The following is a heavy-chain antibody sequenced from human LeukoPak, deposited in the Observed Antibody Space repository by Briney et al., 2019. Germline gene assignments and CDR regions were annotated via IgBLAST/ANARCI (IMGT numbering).Heavy chain of an antibody. CDR3: ARDLGYYYGSGSYYYYYGMDV. CDR2: IYYSGST. Sequence: PSETLSLTCTVSGGSISSYYWSWIRQPPGKGLEWIGYIYYSGSTNYNPFLKSRVTISVDTSKNQFSLKLSSVTAADTAVYYCARDLGYYYGSGSYYYYYGMDVWGQGTTVTVSS. V-gene: IGHV4-59*01. CDR1: GGSISSYY. J-gene: IGHJ6*02. D-gene: IGHD3-10*01.